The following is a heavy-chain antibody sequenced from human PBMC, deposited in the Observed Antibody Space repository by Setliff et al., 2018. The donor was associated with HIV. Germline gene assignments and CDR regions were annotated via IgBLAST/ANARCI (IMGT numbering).Heavy chain of an antibody. D-gene: IGHD3-3*01. CDR1: GLSMSYNY. J-gene: IGHJ4*02. CDR3: ASEKKAWSVSDSFYEY. V-gene: IGHV4-59*01. CDR2: VHYSGST. Sequence: ETPSLTCTVSGLSMSYNYWTWIRQSPGKGLEWIGYVHYSGSTRYNPSLKSRVTISVDTSKKKFSLKLTSMTATDTAVYYCASEKKAWSVSDSFYEYWGQGVPVTVSS.